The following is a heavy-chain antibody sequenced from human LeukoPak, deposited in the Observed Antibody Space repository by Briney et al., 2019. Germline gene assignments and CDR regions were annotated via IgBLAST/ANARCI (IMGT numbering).Heavy chain of an antibody. CDR1: GFTFGSYW. CDR3: ARVAVAGFDD. J-gene: IGHJ4*02. D-gene: IGHD6-19*01. Sequence: GSLRLSCAASGFTFGSYWMSWVRQAPGKGLEWVANINQDGSEIYYVDSVKGRFTISRDNAKNSLYLQMNSLRAEDTAVYYCARVAVAGFDDWGQGTLVTVSS. V-gene: IGHV3-7*01. CDR2: INQDGSEI.